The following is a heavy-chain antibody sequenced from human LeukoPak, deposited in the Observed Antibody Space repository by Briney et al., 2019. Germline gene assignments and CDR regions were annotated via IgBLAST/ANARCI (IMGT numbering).Heavy chain of an antibody. J-gene: IGHJ4*02. Sequence: ASVKVSCKASGYTFNTYSITWVRQAPGQGLEWMGLINAYNGDTNYAQKFQGRLTLTTDTSTTTAYMELRSLTSDDTAVYYCARLMVSYAVYASFPYWGQGTPVTVSS. CDR1: GYTFNTYS. D-gene: IGHD3-10*01. V-gene: IGHV1-18*04. CDR3: ARLMVSYAVYASFPY. CDR2: INAYNGDT.